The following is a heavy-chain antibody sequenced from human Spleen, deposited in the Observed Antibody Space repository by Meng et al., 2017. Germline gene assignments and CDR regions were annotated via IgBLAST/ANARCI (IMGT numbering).Heavy chain of an antibody. CDR3: ARGPTTMTHDFDY. D-gene: IGHD4-17*01. CDR2: IKHSGST. J-gene: IGHJ4*02. CDR1: GGAFSDCS. V-gene: IGHV4-34*04. Sequence: GDAMFQSPETLPLTCVLSGGAFSDCSGCCSRQHTGRGRVWIGVIKHSGSTTHNSSLECRATISVDTSKNNLSLKLCFVTAADSVVYYCARGPTTMTHDFDYWGQGTLVTVSS.